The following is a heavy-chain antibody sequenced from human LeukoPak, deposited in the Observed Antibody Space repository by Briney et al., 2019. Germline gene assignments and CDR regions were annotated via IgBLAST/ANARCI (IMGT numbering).Heavy chain of an antibody. J-gene: IGHJ5*02. CDR3: ARPVTVIRGVGWFDP. CDR1: GSSISNSNHY. D-gene: IGHD3-10*01. V-gene: IGHV4-39*01. Sequence: SETLSLTCTVSGSSISNSNHYWGWIRQPPGKGLEWIRSISSSGSTYYNPSHKSRVTISVDMSKNQFSLKLTSVTAADTAVYVCARPVTVIRGVGWFDPWGQGTLVTVSS. CDR2: ISSSGST.